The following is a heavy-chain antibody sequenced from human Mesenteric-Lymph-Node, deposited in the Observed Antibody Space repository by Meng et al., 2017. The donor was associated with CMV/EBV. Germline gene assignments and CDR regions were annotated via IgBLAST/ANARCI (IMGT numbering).Heavy chain of an antibody. V-gene: IGHV4-34*01. CDR2: INHSGST. J-gene: IGHJ4*02. CDR1: GGSFSGYY. Sequence: QVPLPQWGAGLLKPSETLSVMCAVYGGSFSGYYWNWIRQSPEKGLEWIGEINHSGSTTYNPSFTSRIIISVDTSTNQISLNMSSVTAADTAVYYCARGSSYDILTGYFDYWGQGALVTVSS. CDR3: ARGSSYDILTGYFDY. D-gene: IGHD3-9*01.